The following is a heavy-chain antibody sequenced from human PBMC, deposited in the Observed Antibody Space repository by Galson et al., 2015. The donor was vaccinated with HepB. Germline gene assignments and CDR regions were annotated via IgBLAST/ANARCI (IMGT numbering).Heavy chain of an antibody. CDR2: INPNSGGT. D-gene: IGHD3-22*01. CDR3: ARSSSPTGWLLPEPLSYYFDY. V-gene: IGHV1-2*02. J-gene: IGHJ4*02. Sequence: SVKVSCKASGCTFTGYYMHWVRQAPGQGLEWMGWINPNSGGTNYAQKFQGRVTMTRDTSISTAYMELSRLRSDDTAVYYCARSSSPTGWLLPEPLSYYFDYWGQGTLVTVSS. CDR1: GCTFTGYY.